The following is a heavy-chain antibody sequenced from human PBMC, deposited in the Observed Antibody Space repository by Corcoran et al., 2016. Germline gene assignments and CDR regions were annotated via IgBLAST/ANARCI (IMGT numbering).Heavy chain of an antibody. D-gene: IGHD6-13*01. CDR2: IYTSGST. CDR1: GGSISSYY. J-gene: IGHJ5*02. Sequence: QVQLQESGPGLVKPSETLSLTCTVSGGSISSYYWSWIRQPAGKGLEWIGRIYTSGSTNYNPSLKSRVTMSVDTSKNQFSLKLSSVTAADTAGYYCARDAGYSSRWYLNWFDPWGQGTLGTVSS. V-gene: IGHV4-4*07. CDR3: ARDAGYSSRWYLNWFDP.